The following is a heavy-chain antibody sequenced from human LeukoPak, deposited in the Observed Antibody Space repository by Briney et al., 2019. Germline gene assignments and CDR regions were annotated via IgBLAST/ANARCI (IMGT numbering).Heavy chain of an antibody. V-gene: IGHV3-11*04. J-gene: IGHJ6*03. D-gene: IGHD2-15*01. CDR2: ISSSGSTI. CDR1: GFTFSDYY. Sequence: GGSLRLSCAASGFTFSDYYISWIRQAPGKGLEWVSYISSSGSTIYYADSVKGRFTISRDNAKNSLYLQMNSLRAEDTAVYYCTRDATDYYYYYMDVWGKGTTVTVSS. CDR3: TRDATDYYYYYMDV.